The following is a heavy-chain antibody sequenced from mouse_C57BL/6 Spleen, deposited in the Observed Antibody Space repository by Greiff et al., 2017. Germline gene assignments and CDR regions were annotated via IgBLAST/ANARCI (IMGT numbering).Heavy chain of an antibody. CDR1: GYTFTDYN. CDR3: ARKMGAYYGSSYVLDY. V-gene: IGHV1-18*01. J-gene: IGHJ2*01. Sequence: VQLKESGPELVKPGASVKIPCKASGYTFTDYNMDWVKQSHGKSLEWIGDINPNNGGTIYNQKFKGKATLTVDKSSSTAYMELRSLTSEDTAVYYCARKMGAYYGSSYVLDYWGQGTTLTVSS. D-gene: IGHD1-1*01. CDR2: INPNNGGT.